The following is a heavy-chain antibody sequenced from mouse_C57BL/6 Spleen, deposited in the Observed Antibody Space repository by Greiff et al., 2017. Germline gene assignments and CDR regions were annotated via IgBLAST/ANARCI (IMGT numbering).Heavy chain of an antibody. CDR3: ARPLYDYDGDAMDY. Sequence: VQLQESGAELVKPGASVKISCKASGYAFSSYWMNWVKQRPGTGLEWIGQIYPGDGDTNYNGKFKGKATLTADKSSSTAYMQLSSLTSEDSAVYFCARPLYDYDGDAMDYWGQGTSVTVSS. V-gene: IGHV1-80*01. CDR2: IYPGDGDT. J-gene: IGHJ4*01. D-gene: IGHD2-4*01. CDR1: GYAFSSYW.